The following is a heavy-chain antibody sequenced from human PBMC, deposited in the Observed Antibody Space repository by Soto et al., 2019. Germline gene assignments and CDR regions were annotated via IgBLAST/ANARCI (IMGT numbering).Heavy chain of an antibody. CDR1: GGSISSGW. J-gene: IGHJ5*02. CDR3: SSRITDAPT. V-gene: IGHV4-4*02. D-gene: IGHD2-2*01. Sequence: QVQLQESGPGLVKPSGTLSLTCAVSGGSISSGWWTWVRQPPGKGLEWLGEILYSGTTNYNSSLNSRVTISIDNSKKQFSLILSSVTAADTAVYYCSSRITDAPTWGQGTLVTVSS. CDR2: ILYSGTT.